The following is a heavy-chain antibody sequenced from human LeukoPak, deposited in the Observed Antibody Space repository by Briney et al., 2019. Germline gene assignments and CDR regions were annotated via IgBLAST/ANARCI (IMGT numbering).Heavy chain of an antibody. V-gene: IGHV1-18*04. D-gene: IGHD4-17*01. Sequence: VASVKVSCKASGYTFSSYGISWGRQAPGQGLEWMGWISDYNGNTNYAQKLQGRVTMTTDTSTSTAYMELRSLRSDDTAVYYCARDRDYGDFDYWGQGTLVTVSS. CDR2: ISDYNGNT. CDR1: GYTFSSYG. CDR3: ARDRDYGDFDY. J-gene: IGHJ4*02.